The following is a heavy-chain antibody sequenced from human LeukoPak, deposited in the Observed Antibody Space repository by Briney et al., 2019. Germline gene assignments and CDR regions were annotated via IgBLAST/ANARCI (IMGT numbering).Heavy chain of an antibody. CDR1: EFTFSSYT. D-gene: IGHD3-3*01. J-gene: IGHJ4*02. CDR3: AKVAYVFWSGYSTPYYFDY. V-gene: IGHV3-30-3*01. Sequence: GGSLRLSCAASEFTFSSYTMYWVRQAPGKGLEWVGVISSDGSNKYYADSVKGRFSISRDNSKNTLYLQMNSLRTEDTAVYYCAKVAYVFWSGYSTPYYFDYWGQGTLVTVSS. CDR2: ISSDGSNK.